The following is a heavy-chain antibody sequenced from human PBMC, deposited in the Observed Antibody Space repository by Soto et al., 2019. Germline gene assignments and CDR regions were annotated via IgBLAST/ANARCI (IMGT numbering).Heavy chain of an antibody. D-gene: IGHD3-10*01. CDR1: GFTFSSYG. V-gene: IGHV3-30*18. CDR2: ISYDGSNK. CDR3: AKDSGSRAGNFDY. Sequence: GGSLRLSCAASGFTFSSYGMHWVRQAPGKGLEWVAFISYDGSNKYYADSVKGRFTISRDNSKNTLYLQMNSLRAEDTAVYYCAKDSGSRAGNFDYWGQGTLVTVSS. J-gene: IGHJ4*02.